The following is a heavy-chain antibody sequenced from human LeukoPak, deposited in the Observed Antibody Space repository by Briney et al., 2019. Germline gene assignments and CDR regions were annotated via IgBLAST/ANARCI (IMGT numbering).Heavy chain of an antibody. CDR2: IRYDGSNK. CDR3: ARDSVTYHYGSGSYGGGHYSDY. J-gene: IGHJ4*02. CDR1: GFTFSSYG. Sequence: GGSLRLSCAASGFTFSSYGMHWVRQAPGKGLEWVAFIRYDGSNKYYADSVKGRFTISRDNAKNSLYLQMNSLRAEDTAVYYCARDSVTYHYGSGSYGGGHYSDYWGQGTLVTVSS. V-gene: IGHV3-30*02. D-gene: IGHD3-10*01.